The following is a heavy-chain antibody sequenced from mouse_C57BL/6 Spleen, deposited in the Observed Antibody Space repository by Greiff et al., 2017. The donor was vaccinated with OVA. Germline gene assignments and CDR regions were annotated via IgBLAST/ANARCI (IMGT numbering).Heavy chain of an antibody. J-gene: IGHJ2*01. CDR3: ARRYSNYGGYLDY. CDR2: IYPGSGST. Sequence: QVQLQQPGAELVKPGASVKLSCKASGYTFTSYWMPWVKQRPGQGLAWIGDIYPGSGSTNYNEKFTSKATLTVDTSSSTAYMQLSSLTSEDSAVYYCARRYSNYGGYLDYWGEGTDLTVSS. CDR1: GYTFTSYW. V-gene: IGHV1-55*01. D-gene: IGHD2-5*01.